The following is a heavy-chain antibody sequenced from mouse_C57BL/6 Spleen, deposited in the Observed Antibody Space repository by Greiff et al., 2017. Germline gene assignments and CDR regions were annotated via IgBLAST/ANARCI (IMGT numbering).Heavy chain of an antibody. J-gene: IGHJ2*01. CDR3: ARGGYYGSSSYFDY. V-gene: IGHV1-52*01. CDR1: GYTFTSYW. D-gene: IGHD1-1*01. CDR2: IDPSDSET. Sequence: QVQLQQPGAELVRPGSSVKLSCKASGYTFTSYWMHWVKQRPIQGLEWIGNIDPSDSETHYNQKFKDKATLTVDKSSSTAYMQLSSLTSEDSAVYYCARGGYYGSSSYFDYWGHGTTLSVSS.